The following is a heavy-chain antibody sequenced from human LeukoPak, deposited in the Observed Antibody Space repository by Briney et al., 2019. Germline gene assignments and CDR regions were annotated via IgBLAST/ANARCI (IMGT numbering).Heavy chain of an antibody. V-gene: IGHV4-39*01. CDR2: IYYRRST. CDR1: GDSISSSSYY. D-gene: IGHD3-22*01. Sequence: SETLSLTCTISGDSISSSSYYWGWIRQPPGRGLEWIGDIYYRRSTYYNPSLKSRVSISIDTSNNQFSLTLNSVTAADTALYFCARRRYYDSTGYLDWGQGTLVTVSS. CDR3: ARRRYYDSTGYLD. J-gene: IGHJ1*01.